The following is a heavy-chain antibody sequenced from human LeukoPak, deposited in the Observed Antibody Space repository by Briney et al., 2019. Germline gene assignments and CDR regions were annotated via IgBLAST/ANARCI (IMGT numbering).Heavy chain of an antibody. CDR3: ARRGYSSSSGWFDP. CDR1: GGSISSSSYY. V-gene: IGHV4-39*07. Sequence: SETLSLTCTVSGGSISSSSYYWGWIRQPPGKGLEWIGSIYYSGSIYYNPSLKSRVTISVDTSKNQLSLKLRSVTAADTAVYYCARRGYSSSSGWFDPWGQGTLVTVSS. CDR2: IYYSGSI. J-gene: IGHJ5*02. D-gene: IGHD6-6*01.